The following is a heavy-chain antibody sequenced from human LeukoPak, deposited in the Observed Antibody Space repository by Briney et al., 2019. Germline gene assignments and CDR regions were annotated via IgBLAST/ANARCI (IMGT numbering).Heavy chain of an antibody. CDR3: AAGYYSSTSCYGDAFDI. V-gene: IGHV1-69*05. D-gene: IGHD2-2*01. Sequence: SVKASCKASGGTFSSYAISWVRQAPGQGLEWMGGIIPIFGTANYAQKFQGRVTITTDESTSTAYMELSSLRSEDTAVYYCAAGYYSSTSCYGDAFDIWGQGTLVTVSS. CDR1: GGTFSSYA. J-gene: IGHJ3*02. CDR2: IIPIFGTA.